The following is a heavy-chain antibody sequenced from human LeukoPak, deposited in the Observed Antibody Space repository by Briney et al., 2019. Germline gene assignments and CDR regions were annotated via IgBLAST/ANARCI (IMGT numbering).Heavy chain of an antibody. CDR1: GGSISSYY. Sequence: SETLSLTCAVSGGSISSYYWSWIRQPPGKGLEWIGYIYYSGSTNYNPSLKSRVTISVDTSKNQFSLKLSSVTAADTAVYYCARSSAYYDYVWGSYRPRYYFDYWGQGTLVTVSS. V-gene: IGHV4-59*01. J-gene: IGHJ4*02. D-gene: IGHD3-16*01. CDR2: IYYSGST. CDR3: ARSSAYYDYVWGSYRPRYYFDY.